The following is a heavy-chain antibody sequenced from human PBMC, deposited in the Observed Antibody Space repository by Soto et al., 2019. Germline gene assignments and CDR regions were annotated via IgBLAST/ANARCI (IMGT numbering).Heavy chain of an antibody. Sequence: ASETLSLTCTVSGGSISSYYWSWIRQPPGKGLEWIGYIYYSGSTNYNPSLKSRVTISVDTSKNQFSLKLSSVTAADTAVYYCARDVYSGSGSYYLWFDPWGQGTLVTVSS. J-gene: IGHJ5*02. D-gene: IGHD3-10*01. CDR2: IYYSGST. CDR1: GGSISSYY. CDR3: ARDVYSGSGSYYLWFDP. V-gene: IGHV4-59*01.